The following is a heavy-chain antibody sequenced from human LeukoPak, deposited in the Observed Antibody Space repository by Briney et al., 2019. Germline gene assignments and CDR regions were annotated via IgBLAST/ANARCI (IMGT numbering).Heavy chain of an antibody. Sequence: PGGSLRLSCAASGFKFSSEWMSWVRQAPGKGLEWVANIREDGSEKYYVGSVKGRFIISRDNAKNSLYLQMSSLRAEDTAVYYCVRHSSGYSWGQGTLVTVSS. CDR1: GFKFSSEW. D-gene: IGHD3-22*01. V-gene: IGHV3-7*01. J-gene: IGHJ4*02. CDR3: VRHSSGYS. CDR2: IREDGSEK.